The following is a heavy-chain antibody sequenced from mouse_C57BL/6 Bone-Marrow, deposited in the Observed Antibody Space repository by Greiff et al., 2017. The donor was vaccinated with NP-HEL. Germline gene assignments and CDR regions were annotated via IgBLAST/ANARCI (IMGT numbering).Heavy chain of an antibody. CDR2: IYPGSGNT. Sequence: VKLVESGPELVKPGASVKISCKASGYSFTSYYIHWVKQRPGQGLEWIGWIYPGSGNTKYNEKFKGKATLTADTSSSTAYMQLSSLTSEDSAVYYCARPFPTYFDYWGQGTTLTVSS. CDR1: GYSFTSYY. CDR3: ARPFPTYFDY. V-gene: IGHV1-66*01. J-gene: IGHJ2*01.